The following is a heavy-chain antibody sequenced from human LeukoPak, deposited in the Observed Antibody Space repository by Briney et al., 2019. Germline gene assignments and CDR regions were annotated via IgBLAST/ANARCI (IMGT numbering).Heavy chain of an antibody. J-gene: IGHJ4*02. V-gene: IGHV3-53*01. CDR1: GFTVSRNY. Sequence: GGSLRLSCAASGFTVSRNYMSWVRQAPGKGLEWVSVIYTGGSTYYADSVKGRFTISRDNSKNSLYLQMNSLRAEDTAVYYCARDLYGSGSYYPTDYWGQGTLVTVSS. CDR3: ARDLYGSGSYYPTDY. D-gene: IGHD3-10*01. CDR2: IYTGGST.